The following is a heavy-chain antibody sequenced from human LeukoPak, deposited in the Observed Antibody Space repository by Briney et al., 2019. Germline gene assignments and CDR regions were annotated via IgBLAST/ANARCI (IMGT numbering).Heavy chain of an antibody. J-gene: IGHJ3*02. CDR1: APSITSYY. D-gene: IGHD3-22*01. Sequence: PSETLSLTCTLSAPSITSYYWSWIRQPPGNGLEWIRYIYNSGSTNYNPSLKSRVTISVDTSKNQFSLKLSSVTAADTAVYYCARREGYDSSGYYYRDAFDIWGQGTMVTVSS. CDR3: ARREGYDSSGYYYRDAFDI. V-gene: IGHV4-59*08. CDR2: IYNSGST.